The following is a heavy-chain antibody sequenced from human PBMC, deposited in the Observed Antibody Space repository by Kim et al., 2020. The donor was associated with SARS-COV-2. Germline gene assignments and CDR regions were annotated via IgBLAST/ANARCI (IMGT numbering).Heavy chain of an antibody. CDR1: GFTFSSYW. J-gene: IGHJ5*02. V-gene: IGHV3-74*01. CDR3: ARDRGVLQTYFDP. CDR2: INSDGSST. Sequence: GGSLRLSCAASGFTFSSYWMHWVRQAPGKGLVWVSRINSDGSSTSYADSVKGRFTISRDNAKNTLYLQMNSLRAEDTAGYYCARDRGVLQTYFDPWGQGTMVTVSS. D-gene: IGHD1-26*01.